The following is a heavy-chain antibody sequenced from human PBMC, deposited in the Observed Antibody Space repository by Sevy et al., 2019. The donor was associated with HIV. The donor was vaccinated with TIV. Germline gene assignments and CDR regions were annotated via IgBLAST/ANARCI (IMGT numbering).Heavy chain of an antibody. CDR2: IWYDGSNK. CDR1: GFTFSSYG. Sequence: GGSLRLSCAASGFTFSSYGMHWVRQAPGKGLEWVAVIWYDGSNKYYADSVKGRFTISRDNSKNTLYLQMNSLRAEDTAVYYCARDSAWCGGDCEEVVYYFDYWGQGTLVTVSS. V-gene: IGHV3-33*01. J-gene: IGHJ4*02. CDR3: ARDSAWCGGDCEEVVYYFDY. D-gene: IGHD2-21*02.